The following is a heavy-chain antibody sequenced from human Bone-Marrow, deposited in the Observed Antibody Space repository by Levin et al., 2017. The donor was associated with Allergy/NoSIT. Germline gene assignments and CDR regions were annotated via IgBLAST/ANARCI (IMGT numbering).Heavy chain of an antibody. CDR2: MHYSGTT. Sequence: SQTLSLPCPVSGGSISFGDYYWRWIRQPPGKGLEWIGYMHYSGTTYYNPSLKSRLNISRDTSKNQFSLTLSSVTAADTAVYYCARDGGSYYGSQSWGQGTLVTVSS. J-gene: IGHJ4*02. CDR1: GGSISFGDYY. V-gene: IGHV4-30-4*01. D-gene: IGHD3-10*01. CDR3: ARDGGSYYGSQS.